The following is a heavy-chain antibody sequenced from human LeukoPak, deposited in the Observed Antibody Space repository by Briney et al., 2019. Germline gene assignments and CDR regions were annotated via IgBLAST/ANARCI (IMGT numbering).Heavy chain of an antibody. CDR2: IKLDGGDK. V-gene: IGHV3-7*01. D-gene: IGHD1-26*01. J-gene: IGHJ4*02. CDR1: GFTFNNYW. Sequence: GGSLRLCCAASGFTFNNYWMSWVRQAPGKGLEWVANIKLDGGDKYYVGSVKGRFTISRDNDKNSMCLQMNSLRAEDTAVYYCARERGWELPSSFDSWGQGTLVTVSS. CDR3: ARERGWELPSSFDS.